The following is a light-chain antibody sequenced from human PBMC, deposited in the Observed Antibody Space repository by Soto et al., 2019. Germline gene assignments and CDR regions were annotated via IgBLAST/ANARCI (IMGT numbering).Light chain of an antibody. CDR1: QSVNGY. J-gene: IGKJ1*01. CDR3: QQYNHWPLT. CDR2: GAS. V-gene: IGKV3-15*01. Sequence: EVVMTQSPATLSVSPGERATLSCRASQSVNGYLAWYQQRPGQPPRLLIYGASTRATGIPARFGGSVFGTEFTLTISSLQSEDFGVFYCQQYNHWPLTFGQGTKVEIK.